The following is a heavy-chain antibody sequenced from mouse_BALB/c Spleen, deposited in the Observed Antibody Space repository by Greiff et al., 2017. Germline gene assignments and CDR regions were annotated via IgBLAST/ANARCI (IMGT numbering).Heavy chain of an antibody. CDR2: ISDGGSYT. J-gene: IGHJ3*01. V-gene: IGHV5-4*02. CDR1: GFTFSDYY. CDR3: ARALYGRIPFAY. D-gene: IGHD2-10*02. Sequence: VESGGGLVKPGGSLKLSCAASGFTFSDYYMYWVRQTPEKRLEWVATISDGGSYTYYPDSVKGRFTISRDNAKNNLYLQMSSLKSEDTAMYYCARALYGRIPFAYWGQGTLVTVSA.